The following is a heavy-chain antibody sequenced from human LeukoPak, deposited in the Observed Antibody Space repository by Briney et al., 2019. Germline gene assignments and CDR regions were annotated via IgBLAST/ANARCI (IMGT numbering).Heavy chain of an antibody. CDR2: IYTSGST. V-gene: IGHV4-61*02. J-gene: IGHJ5*02. CDR1: GGSISSGSYY. CDR3: ARHRITMVRGVIMENWFDP. Sequence: PSETLSLTCTVSGGSISSGSYYWSWIRQPAGKGLEWIGRIYTSGSTNYNPSLKSRVTISVDTSKNQFSLKLSSVTAADTAVYYCARHRITMVRGVIMENWFDPWGQGTLVTVSS. D-gene: IGHD3-10*01.